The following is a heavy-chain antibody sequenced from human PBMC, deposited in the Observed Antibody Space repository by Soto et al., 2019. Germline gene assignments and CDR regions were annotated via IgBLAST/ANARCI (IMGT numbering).Heavy chain of an antibody. D-gene: IGHD4-17*01. Sequence: SETLSLTCAVSGGSISSSNWWSWVRQPPGKGLEWIGEIYHSGSTNYNPSLKSRVTISVDKSKNQFSLKVSSVTAADTAVYYCARETYGDYVGYFDPWGQGTLVTVSS. V-gene: IGHV4-4*02. J-gene: IGHJ5*02. CDR3: ARETYGDYVGYFDP. CDR2: IYHSGST. CDR1: GGSISSSNW.